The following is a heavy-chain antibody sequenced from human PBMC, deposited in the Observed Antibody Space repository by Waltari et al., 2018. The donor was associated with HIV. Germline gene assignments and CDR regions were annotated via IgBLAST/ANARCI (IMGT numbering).Heavy chain of an antibody. CDR3: ARHHSSGYLGFDY. V-gene: IGHV4-39*01. Sequence: QLQLQESGPGLVKPSETLSLTCTVSGGSITSGSYYWGWIRQPPGKGLEWIGSIYYSGSTDYNPSLKSRGTISVDTSKNQFSLKLSSVTAADTAVYCCARHHSSGYLGFDYWGQGTLVTVSS. CDR2: IYYSGST. D-gene: IGHD3-22*01. J-gene: IGHJ4*02. CDR1: GGSITSGSYY.